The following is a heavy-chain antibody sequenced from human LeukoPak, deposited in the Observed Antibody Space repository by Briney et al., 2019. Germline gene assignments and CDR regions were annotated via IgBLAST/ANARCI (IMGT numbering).Heavy chain of an antibody. CDR1: GFTFSNHA. D-gene: IGHD2-2*01. J-gene: IGHJ6*03. CDR2: ISGSGGST. V-gene: IGHV3-23*01. Sequence: GGSLRLSCAVSGFTFSNHAMSWVRQAPGKGLEWVSAISGSGGSTYYADSVKGRFTISRDNSKNTLYLQMNSLRAEDTAVYYCAKIPTSLGYCSSTSCLDDYYYMDVWGKGTTVTVSS. CDR3: AKIPTSLGYCSSTSCLDDYYYMDV.